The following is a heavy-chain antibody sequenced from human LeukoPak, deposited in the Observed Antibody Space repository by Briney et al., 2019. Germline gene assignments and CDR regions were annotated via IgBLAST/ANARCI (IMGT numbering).Heavy chain of an antibody. CDR3: ARVWSLVAPSEYYFDY. CDR2: IYSGGST. D-gene: IGHD2-8*02. CDR1: GFTVSSNY. Sequence: GGSLRPSCAASGFTVSSNYMSWVRQAPGKGLEWVSVIYSGGSTYYADSVKGRFTISRDNSKNTLYLQMNSLRAEDTAVYYCARVWSLVAPSEYYFDYWGQGTLVTVSS. J-gene: IGHJ4*02. V-gene: IGHV3-66*01.